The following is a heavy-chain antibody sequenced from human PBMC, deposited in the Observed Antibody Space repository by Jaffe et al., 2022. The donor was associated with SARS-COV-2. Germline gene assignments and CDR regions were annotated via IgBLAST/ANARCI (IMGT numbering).Heavy chain of an antibody. J-gene: IGHJ6*02. CDR2: IYYSGST. CDR3: ARGGNNSSSWYGPTRSQYYYGMDV. Sequence: QVQLQESGPGLVKPSQTLSLTCTVSGGSISSGGYYWSWIRQHPGKGLEWIGYIYYSGSTYYNPSLKSRVTISVDTSKNQFSLKLSSVTAADTAVYYCARGGNNSSSWYGPTRSQYYYGMDVWGQGTTVTVSS. D-gene: IGHD6-13*01. V-gene: IGHV4-31*03. CDR1: GGSISSGGYY.